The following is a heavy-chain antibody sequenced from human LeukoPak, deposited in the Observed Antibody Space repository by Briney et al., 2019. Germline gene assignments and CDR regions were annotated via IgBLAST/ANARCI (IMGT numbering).Heavy chain of an antibody. J-gene: IGHJ6*03. CDR2: INPNSGGT. CDR1: GYTFTGYY. D-gene: IGHD2-2*01. CDR3: SSTSSTSYYYYYMDV. Sequence: ASVKVSCKASGYTFTGYYMHWVRLAPGQGLEWMGWINPNSGGTNYAQKFQGRVTMTRDTSISTAYMELSRLRSDDTAVYYCSSTSSTSYYYYYMDVWGKGTTVTVSS. V-gene: IGHV1-2*02.